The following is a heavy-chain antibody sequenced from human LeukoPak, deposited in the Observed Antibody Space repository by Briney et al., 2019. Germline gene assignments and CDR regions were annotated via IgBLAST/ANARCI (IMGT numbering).Heavy chain of an antibody. D-gene: IGHD3-9*01. CDR3: AKGLYFDWLPVDY. J-gene: IGHJ4*02. CDR2: ISNSGGST. V-gene: IGHV3-23*01. Sequence: GGSLRLSCAASGFTFSSYAMSWVRQAPGKGLEWVSTISNSGGSTYYADSVQGRFTISRDNSKNTLYLQMNSLRAEDTAVYYCAKGLYFDWLPVDYWGQGTLVPVSS. CDR1: GFTFSSYA.